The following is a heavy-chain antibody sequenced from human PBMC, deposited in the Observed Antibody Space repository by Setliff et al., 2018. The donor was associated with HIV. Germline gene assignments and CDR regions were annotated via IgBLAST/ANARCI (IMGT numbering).Heavy chain of an antibody. CDR3: ARVWAMQQLVPGY. J-gene: IGHJ4*02. CDR1: GFTFSSYG. CDR2: IWYDGSNK. D-gene: IGHD6-6*01. V-gene: IGHV3-33*01. Sequence: GGSLRLSCTASGFTFSSYGMHWVRQAPGKGLEWVAVIWYDGSNKNYADSVKGRFTISRDNSKNTLYLQMNSLRVEDTAVYYCARVWAMQQLVPGYWGQGTLVTVSS.